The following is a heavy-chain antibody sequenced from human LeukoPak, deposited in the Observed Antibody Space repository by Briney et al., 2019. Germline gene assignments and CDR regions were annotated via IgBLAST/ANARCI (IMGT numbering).Heavy chain of an antibody. Sequence: GASVKVSRKASGYTFTSYGISWVRQAPGQGLEWMGWISAYNGNTNYAQKLQGRVTMTTDTSTSTAYMELRSLRSDDTAVYYCARASEGIAADAFDYWGQGTLVTVSS. CDR1: GYTFTSYG. D-gene: IGHD6-13*01. V-gene: IGHV1-18*01. J-gene: IGHJ4*02. CDR3: ARASEGIAADAFDY. CDR2: ISAYNGNT.